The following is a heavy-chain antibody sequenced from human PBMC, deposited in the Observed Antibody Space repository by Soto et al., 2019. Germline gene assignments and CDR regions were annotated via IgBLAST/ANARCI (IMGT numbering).Heavy chain of an antibody. CDR3: SGLWNGY. D-gene: IGHD1-1*01. V-gene: IGHV3-15*07. CDR2: IKSKTDGGTT. J-gene: IGHJ4*02. CDR1: GFTFNSNY. Sequence: TGGSLRLSCSASGFTFNSNYMHWVRRTPGEGLEWVGRIKSKTDGGTTDYAAPVKGRFTVSRDDSKNTLYLQMNSLKTEDTAVYYCSGLWNGYWGQGTLVTVSS.